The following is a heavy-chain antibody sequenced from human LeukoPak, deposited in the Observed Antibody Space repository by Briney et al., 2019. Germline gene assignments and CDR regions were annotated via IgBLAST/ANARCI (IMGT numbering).Heavy chain of an antibody. CDR3: ARRRWDFDWFDY. D-gene: IGHD3-9*01. V-gene: IGHV1-2*02. CDR1: GGTFSSYA. J-gene: IGHJ4*02. Sequence: GASVKVSCKASGGTFSSYAISWVRQAPGQGLEWMGWINPNSGDTNYAQKFQGRVTMTRDTSISTAYMELSRLRSDDTAVYYCARRRWDFDWFDYWGQGTLVTVSS. CDR2: INPNSGDT.